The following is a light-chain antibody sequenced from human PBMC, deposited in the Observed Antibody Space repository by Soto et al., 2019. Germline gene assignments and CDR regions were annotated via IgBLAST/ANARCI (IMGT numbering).Light chain of an antibody. CDR2: AAS. J-gene: IGKJ1*01. Sequence: ESVLTQSPGTLSLSPGERATLSCRASQSVSSNYLAWYQQKPGQATMLLYYAASTRATGIPHRCSGSGSGTDYTLTTSRLEPEEAAVYYCQQYGSSPTWTFGQGTKVEIK. CDR1: QSVSSNY. CDR3: QQYGSSPTWT. V-gene: IGKV3-20*01.